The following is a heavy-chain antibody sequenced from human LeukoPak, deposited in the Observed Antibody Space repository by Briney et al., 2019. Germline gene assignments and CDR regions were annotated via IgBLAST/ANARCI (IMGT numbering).Heavy chain of an antibody. CDR1: GGSFSGYY. D-gene: IGHD3-3*01. CDR3: ARGLKRYYDFWSGNKYYYGMDV. Sequence: SETLSLTCAVYGGSFSGYYWSWIRQPPGKRLEWIGEINHSGSTNYNPSLKSRVTISVDTSKNQFSLKLSSVTAADTAVYYCARGLKRYYDFWSGNKYYYGMDVWGQGTTVTVSS. V-gene: IGHV4-34*01. J-gene: IGHJ6*02. CDR2: INHSGST.